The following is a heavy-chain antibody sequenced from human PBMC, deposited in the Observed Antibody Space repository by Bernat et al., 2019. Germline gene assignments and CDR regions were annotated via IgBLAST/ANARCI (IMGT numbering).Heavy chain of an antibody. J-gene: IGHJ4*02. CDR1: GFTFSSYA. CDR3: AKGPDQLPPFDY. D-gene: IGHD2-2*01. Sequence: EVQLLESGGGLVQPGGSLRLSCAASGFTFSSYAMSWVRQAPGKGLEWVSGISGSGGSTYYAESVKGRFTISRDNSKNTLYLKMNSLRAEDTAVYYCAKGPDQLPPFDYWGQGTLVTVSS. V-gene: IGHV3-23*01. CDR2: ISGSGGST.